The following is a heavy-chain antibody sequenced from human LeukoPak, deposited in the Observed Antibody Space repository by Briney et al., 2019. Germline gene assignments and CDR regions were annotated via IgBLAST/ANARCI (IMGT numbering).Heavy chain of an antibody. CDR3: AAFRRDAFDV. V-gene: IGHV6-1*01. CDR1: ADSVSSSSAA. CDR2: TYYRSKWYN. J-gene: IGHJ3*01. Sequence: SQTLSLTCAISADSVSSSSAAWNWLRQSPSRGLEWLGRTYYRSKWYNEYAVSVKSRITINPDTSNNQFSLRLSSVIPEDTAVYYCAAFRRDAFDVWGQGTMVTISS.